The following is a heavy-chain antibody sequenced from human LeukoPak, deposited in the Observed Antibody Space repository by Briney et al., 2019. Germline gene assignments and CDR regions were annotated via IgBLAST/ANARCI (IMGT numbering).Heavy chain of an antibody. Sequence: PGGSLRLSCAASGFTFDDYAMHWVRQAPGKGLEWVSGISWNSGSIGYADSVKGRFTISRDNAKNSLYLQMNSLRAEDTALYYCAKGYCSGGSCYAALDYWGQGTLVTVSS. CDR1: GFTFDDYA. CDR2: ISWNSGSI. CDR3: AKGYCSGGSCYAALDY. V-gene: IGHV3-9*01. J-gene: IGHJ4*02. D-gene: IGHD2-15*01.